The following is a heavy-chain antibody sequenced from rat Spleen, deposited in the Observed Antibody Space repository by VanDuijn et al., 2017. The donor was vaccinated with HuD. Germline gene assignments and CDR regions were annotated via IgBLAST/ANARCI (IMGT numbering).Heavy chain of an antibody. J-gene: IGHJ2*01. CDR3: VREELGVRD. V-gene: IGHV4-2*01. D-gene: IGHD4-3*01. Sequence: EVKLVESGGGLVQPGRSLKLSCAASGFNFNDNWMGWVRQAPGKGLEWIGEINKDSRKKKYNPSLKDKFTISRDNAQNTLYLQMNKLGAEDTAIYYCVREELGVRDWGQGVMVTVSS. CDR2: INKDSRKK. CDR1: GFNFNDNW.